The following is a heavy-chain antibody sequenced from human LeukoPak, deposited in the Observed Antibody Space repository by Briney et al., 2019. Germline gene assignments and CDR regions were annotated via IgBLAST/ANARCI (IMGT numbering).Heavy chain of an antibody. V-gene: IGHV3-33*01. CDR2: MYFDGSNK. J-gene: IGHJ4*02. CDR3: ARGAETATLPDY. D-gene: IGHD5-24*01. CDR1: GFTFSSYG. Sequence: GGSLRLSCAASGFTFSSYGMQWVRQAPGKGLEWVAAMYFDGSNKFYADSVKGRITISRDNSKNTLYLQMNSLRAEDTAVYYCARGAETATLPDYWGQGILVIVSS.